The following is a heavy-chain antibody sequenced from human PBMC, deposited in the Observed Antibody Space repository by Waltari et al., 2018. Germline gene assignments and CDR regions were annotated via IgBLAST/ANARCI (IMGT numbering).Heavy chain of an antibody. D-gene: IGHD3-10*01. CDR3: ARRRGDWFDP. CDR2: IYYSGST. J-gene: IGHJ5*02. Sequence: QLQLQESGPGLVTPSETLSLTCTVSGGSISRSRYYWGWIRQPPGKGLEWIGSIYYSGSTYYNPSLKSRVTISVDTSKNQFSLKLSSVTAADTAVYYCARRRGDWFDPWGQGTLVTVSS. V-gene: IGHV4-39*07. CDR1: GGSISRSRYY.